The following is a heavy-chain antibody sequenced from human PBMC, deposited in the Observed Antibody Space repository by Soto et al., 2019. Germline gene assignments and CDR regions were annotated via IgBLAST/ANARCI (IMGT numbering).Heavy chain of an antibody. CDR1: GFTFSSYA. V-gene: IGHV3-30-3*01. J-gene: IGHJ4*02. CDR2: ISYDGSNK. D-gene: IGHD3-22*01. Sequence: GGSLRLSCAASGFTFSSYAMHWVRQAPGKGLEWVAVISYDGSNKYYADSVKGRFTISRDNSKNTLYLQMNSLRAEDTAVYYCARDIDSSGYHGKGLDYWGQGTLVTVSS. CDR3: ARDIDSSGYHGKGLDY.